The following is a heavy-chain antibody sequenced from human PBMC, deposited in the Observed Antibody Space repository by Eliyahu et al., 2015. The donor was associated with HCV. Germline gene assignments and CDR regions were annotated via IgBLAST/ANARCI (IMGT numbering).Heavy chain of an antibody. CDR1: GGSIXSGGXX. V-gene: IGHV4-31*03. Sequence: QVQLQESGPGLVKPSQTLSLTCPFSGGSIXSGGXXXSWIRQHPGKGLEWIGYIYYSGSTYYNPSLKSRVTISVDTSKNQFSLKLSSVTAADTAVYYCARQYSSSSFRIDYYYYGMDVWGQGTTVTVSS. J-gene: IGHJ6*02. D-gene: IGHD6-6*01. CDR3: ARQYSSSSFRIDYYYYGMDV. CDR2: IYYSGST.